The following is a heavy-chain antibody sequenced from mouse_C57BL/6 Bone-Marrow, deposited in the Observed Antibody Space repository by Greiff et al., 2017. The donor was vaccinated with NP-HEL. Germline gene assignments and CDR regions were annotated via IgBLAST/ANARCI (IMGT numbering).Heavy chain of an antibody. J-gene: IGHJ1*03. CDR1: GFSFNTYA. V-gene: IGHV10-1*01. CDR2: IRSKSNNYAT. CDR3: VRGATVVATRWYFDV. Sequence: EVKLVESGGGLVQPKGSLKLSCAASGFSFNTYAMNWVRQAPGKGLEWVARIRSKSNNYATYYADSVKDRFTISRDDSESMLYLQMNNLKTEDTAMYYCVRGATVVATRWYFDVWGTGTTVTVSS. D-gene: IGHD1-1*01.